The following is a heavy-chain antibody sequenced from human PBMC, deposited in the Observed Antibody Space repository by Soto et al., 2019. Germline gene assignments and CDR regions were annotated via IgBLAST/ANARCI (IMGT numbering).Heavy chain of an antibody. V-gene: IGHV1-69*13. D-gene: IGHD2-15*01. CDR3: AITDRGYCSGGSCYAIDY. CDR1: GGTFSSYA. Sequence: SVKVSCKASGGTFSSYAISWVRQAPGQGLEWMGGIIPIFGTANYAQKFQGRVTITADESTSTAYMELSSLRSEDTAVYYCAITDRGYCSGGSCYAIDYWGQGTLVTVSS. CDR2: IIPIFGTA. J-gene: IGHJ4*02.